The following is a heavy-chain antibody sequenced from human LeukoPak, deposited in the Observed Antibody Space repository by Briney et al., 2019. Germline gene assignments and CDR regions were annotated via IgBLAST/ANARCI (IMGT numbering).Heavy chain of an antibody. Sequence: PSETLSLTCTVSGGSISSYYWSWIRQPPGKGLEWIGYIYYSGSTNYNPSLKSRVTISVDTSKNQFSLKLSSVPAADTDVYYCARHADYGDYAWIDYWGQGTLVTVSS. CDR1: GGSISSYY. CDR3: ARHADYGDYAWIDY. CDR2: IYYSGST. D-gene: IGHD4-17*01. V-gene: IGHV4-59*08. J-gene: IGHJ4*02.